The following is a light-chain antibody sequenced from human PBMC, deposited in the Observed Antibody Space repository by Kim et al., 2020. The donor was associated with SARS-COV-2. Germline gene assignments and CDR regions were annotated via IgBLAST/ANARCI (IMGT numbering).Light chain of an antibody. J-gene: IGLJ3*02. V-gene: IGLV1-47*01. CDR3: ATWDDSLSGWV. Sequence: GQRVTISCSETSANIGDNSVYWYQPLPGTGPKLLIYTNDRRPSGVPDRFSGSKSATSASLAISGLRSEDEADYYCATWDDSLSGWVFGGGTQLTVL. CDR1: SANIGDNS. CDR2: TND.